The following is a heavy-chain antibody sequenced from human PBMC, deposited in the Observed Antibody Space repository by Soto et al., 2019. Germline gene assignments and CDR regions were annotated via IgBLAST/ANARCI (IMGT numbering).Heavy chain of an antibody. CDR3: ARSSVAAAGTLGN. CDR2: MNPNSGNT. CDR1: GYSFTSYD. D-gene: IGHD6-13*01. V-gene: IGHV1-8*01. Sequence: ASVKVSCKASGYSFTSYDINWVRQATGQGLEWMGWMNPNSGNTGYAQKFQGRVTLTRNTSISTAYMELSSLRSEDTAVYYCARSSVAAAGTLGNWGPGTLVTVSS. J-gene: IGHJ4*02.